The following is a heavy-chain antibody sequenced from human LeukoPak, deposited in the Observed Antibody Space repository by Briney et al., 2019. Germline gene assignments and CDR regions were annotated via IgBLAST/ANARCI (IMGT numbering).Heavy chain of an antibody. D-gene: IGHD1-20*01. CDR1: GYTFTGYY. CDR3: ARDPSNWSNKYYFDY. V-gene: IGHV1-2*02. CDR2: INPNSGGT. Sequence: GXSVKVSCKASGYTFTGYYMHWVRQAPGQGLEWMGWINPNSGGTNYAQKFQGRVTMTRDTSISTAYMELSRLRSDDTAVYYCARDPSNWSNKYYFDYWGQGTPVTVSS. J-gene: IGHJ4*02.